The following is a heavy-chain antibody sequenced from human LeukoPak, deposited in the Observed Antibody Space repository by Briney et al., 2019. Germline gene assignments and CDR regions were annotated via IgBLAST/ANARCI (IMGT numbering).Heavy chain of an antibody. CDR2: ISAYNGNT. V-gene: IGHV1-18*01. D-gene: IGHD3-22*01. CDR3: ARDRAYYYDSSGYYPL. Sequence: ASVKVSCKASGYTFTSYGISWVRQAPGQGLEWMGWISAYNGNTNYAQKLQGRVTMTTDTSTSTAYMELRSLRSDDRAVYYCARDRAYYYDSSGYYPLWGQGTLVTVSS. CDR1: GYTFTSYG. J-gene: IGHJ4*02.